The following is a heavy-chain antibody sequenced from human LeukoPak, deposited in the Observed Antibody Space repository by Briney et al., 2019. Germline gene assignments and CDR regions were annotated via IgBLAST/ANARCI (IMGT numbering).Heavy chain of an antibody. D-gene: IGHD2-2*01. CDR2: INDSGST. J-gene: IGHJ6*03. Sequence: PSETLCLTCAVYGGSFSGYYWSWIRQPPGKGLEWIGEINDSGSTNYNPSLKSRVTISVDAYENQFSLKLSSVTAADTAVYYCARGPTDCSSTSCPPYYYMDVWGKGTTIMVSS. CDR1: GGSFSGYY. CDR3: ARGPTDCSSTSCPPYYYMDV. V-gene: IGHV4-34*01.